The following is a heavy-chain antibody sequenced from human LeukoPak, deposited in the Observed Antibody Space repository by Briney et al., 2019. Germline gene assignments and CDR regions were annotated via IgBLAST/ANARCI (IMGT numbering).Heavy chain of an antibody. CDR1: GGTFSSYA. Sequence: SVTVSCKASGGTFSSYAISWVRQAPGQGLEWMGGIIPIFGTSNYAQKFQGRVTITADESTSTAYMELSSLRSEDTAVYYCARDSDYGVVTAILRDWGQRTLVTVSS. D-gene: IGHD2-21*02. J-gene: IGHJ1*01. CDR2: IIPIFGTS. CDR3: ARDSDYGVVTAILRD. V-gene: IGHV1-69*13.